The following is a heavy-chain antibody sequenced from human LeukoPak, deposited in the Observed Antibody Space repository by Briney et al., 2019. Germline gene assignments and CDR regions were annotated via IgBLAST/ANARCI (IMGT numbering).Heavy chain of an antibody. Sequence: GGSLRLSCAASGFTFSSYWMHWVRQAPGKGLVWVSRINSDGSSTSYADSVKGRFTISRDNAKNTLYLQMNSLRAEDTAVYYCARSYGSGSYYAVRPSDYWGQGTLVPVSS. V-gene: IGHV3-74*01. J-gene: IGHJ4*02. CDR2: INSDGSST. CDR3: ARSYGSGSYYAVRPSDY. CDR1: GFTFSSYW. D-gene: IGHD3-10*01.